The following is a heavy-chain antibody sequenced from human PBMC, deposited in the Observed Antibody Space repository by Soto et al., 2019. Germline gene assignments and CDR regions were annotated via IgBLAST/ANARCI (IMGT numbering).Heavy chain of an antibody. Sequence: SETLSLTCTVSGGAISGYYWTWVRQPAGKGLEWIGRIYSSGGPKYNPSLKSRVDMSLDMSKNQFSLRLSSVTAADTAVYYCARGQRFSDSFDPWGQGTLVTVSS. CDR2: IYSSGGP. J-gene: IGHJ5*02. D-gene: IGHD3-3*01. V-gene: IGHV4-4*07. CDR1: GGAISGYY. CDR3: ARGQRFSDSFDP.